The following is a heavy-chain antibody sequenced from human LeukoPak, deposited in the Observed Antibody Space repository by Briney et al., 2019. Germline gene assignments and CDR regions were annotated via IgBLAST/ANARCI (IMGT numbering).Heavy chain of an antibody. CDR1: GGSIGSHY. V-gene: IGHV4-59*11. CDR3: ARVSGSYLSWWFDP. D-gene: IGHD1-26*01. Sequence: KSSETLSLTCTVSGGSIGSHYWTWIRQPPGKGLEWIGYIYYSGSTNYNPSLKSRVTISVDTSKNQFSLKLSSVTAADTAVYYCARVSGSYLSWWFDPWGQGTLVTVSS. J-gene: IGHJ5*02. CDR2: IYYSGST.